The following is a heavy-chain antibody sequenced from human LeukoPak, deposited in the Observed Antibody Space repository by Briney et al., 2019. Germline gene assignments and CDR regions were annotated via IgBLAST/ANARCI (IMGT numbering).Heavy chain of an antibody. V-gene: IGHV3-30*02. J-gene: IGHJ4*02. D-gene: IGHD3-10*01. Sequence: GGSLGLSCAASGFTFSSYGMHWVRQAPGKGLEWVAFIRYDGSNKYYADSVKGRFTISRDNSKNTLYLQMNSLRAEDTAVYYCAKDKFLLRGSGSYYTYFDYWGQGTLVTVSS. CDR1: GFTFSSYG. CDR2: IRYDGSNK. CDR3: AKDKFLLRGSGSYYTYFDY.